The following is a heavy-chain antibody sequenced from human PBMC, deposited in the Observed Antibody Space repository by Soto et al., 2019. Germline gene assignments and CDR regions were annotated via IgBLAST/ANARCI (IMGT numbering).Heavy chain of an antibody. Sequence: GGSLRLSCAASGFTFSSYWMSWVRQAPGRGLEWVANIKPDGSEKYYVDSVKGRFTISRDHAKNSLYLQMNSLRAEDTAVYYCARDEYDFWRGYQRYFDYWGQGTLVTVSS. D-gene: IGHD3-3*01. CDR2: IKPDGSEK. CDR3: ARDEYDFWRGYQRYFDY. V-gene: IGHV3-7*01. J-gene: IGHJ4*02. CDR1: GFTFSSYW.